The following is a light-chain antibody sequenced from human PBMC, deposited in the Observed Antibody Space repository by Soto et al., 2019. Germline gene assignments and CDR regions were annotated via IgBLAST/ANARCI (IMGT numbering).Light chain of an antibody. V-gene: IGKV1-9*01. CDR3: QQFNSFPLT. CDR1: QDISSY. CDR2: AAS. Sequence: DIQLTQSPSFLSASVGDRVIITCRASQDISSYLAWYQQKPGKAPKLLIYAASTLQSGVPSGFSGSGSGTEFTLTISSLQPEDFATYYCQQFNSFPLTFGRGTKVEIK. J-gene: IGKJ4*01.